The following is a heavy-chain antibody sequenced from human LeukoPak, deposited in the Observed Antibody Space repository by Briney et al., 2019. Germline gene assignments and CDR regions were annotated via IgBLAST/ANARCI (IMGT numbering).Heavy chain of an antibody. CDR2: ISSSSSTI. CDR3: ARGLLSDY. D-gene: IGHD2/OR15-2a*01. CDR1: GFTFSSYS. Sequence: GGSLRLSRAASGFTFSSYSMNWVRQAPGKGLEWVSYISSSSSTIYYADSVKGRFTISRDNAKNSLYLQMNSLRAEDTAVYYCARGLLSDYWGQGTLVTVSS. J-gene: IGHJ4*02. V-gene: IGHV3-48*01.